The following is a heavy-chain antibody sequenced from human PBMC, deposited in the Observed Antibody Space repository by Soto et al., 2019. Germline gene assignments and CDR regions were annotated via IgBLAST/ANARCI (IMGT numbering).Heavy chain of an antibody. CDR3: ARLRVEMATINSYYFDY. V-gene: IGHV5-51*01. CDR2: IYPGDSDT. Sequence: GESLKISCKGSGYSFTSYWIGWVRQMPGKGLEWMGIIYPGDSDTRYSPSFQGQVTISADKSISTAYLQWSSLKASDTAFYYCARLRVEMATINSYYFDYWGQGTLVTVSS. J-gene: IGHJ4*02. D-gene: IGHD5-12*01. CDR1: GYSFTSYW.